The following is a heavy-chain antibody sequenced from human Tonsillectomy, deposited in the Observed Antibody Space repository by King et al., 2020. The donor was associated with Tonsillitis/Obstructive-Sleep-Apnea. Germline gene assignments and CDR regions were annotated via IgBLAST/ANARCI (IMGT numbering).Heavy chain of an antibody. J-gene: IGHJ6*03. CDR1: GGTFSSYA. CDR2: IIPIFGTA. D-gene: IGHD3-9*01. V-gene: IGHV1-69*01. Sequence: LQLVQSGAEVKKPGSSVKVSCKASGGTFSSYAISWVRQAPGQGLEWMGGIIPIFGTANNAQKFQGRVTITADESTSTAYMELSSLRSEDTAVYYCARALTYDILTGPDFRDYYMDVWGKGTTVTVSS. CDR3: ARALTYDILTGPDFRDYYMDV.